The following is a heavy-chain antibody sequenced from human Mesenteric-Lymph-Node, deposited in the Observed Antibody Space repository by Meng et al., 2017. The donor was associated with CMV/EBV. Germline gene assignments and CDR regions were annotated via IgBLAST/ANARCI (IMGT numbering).Heavy chain of an antibody. CDR3: ARGAVVVVAEDWYFDL. Sequence: SETLSLTCAVYDGAFSGYFWSWIRQPPGKGLEWIGEVNDGGITNFNPSLKSRVTMSVDMSRNQFSLRLTSVTAADTAVYYCARGAVVVVAEDWYFDLWGRGTLVTVSS. V-gene: IGHV4-34*01. D-gene: IGHD2-15*01. CDR2: VNDGGIT. J-gene: IGHJ2*01. CDR1: DGAFSGYF.